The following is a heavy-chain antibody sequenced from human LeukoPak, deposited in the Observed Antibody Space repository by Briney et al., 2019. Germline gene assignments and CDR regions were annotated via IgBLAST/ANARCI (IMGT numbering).Heavy chain of an antibody. CDR1: GFTFSSYS. CDR3: ARADYGFDY. Sequence: GGSLRLSCAASGFTFSSYSMNWVRQAPGKGLEWVSYISSSGSTIYYADSVKGRFTISRDNAKNSLYLRMNSLRAEDTAVYYCARADYGFDYWGQGTLVTVSS. J-gene: IGHJ4*02. V-gene: IGHV3-48*04. D-gene: IGHD4-17*01. CDR2: ISSSGSTI.